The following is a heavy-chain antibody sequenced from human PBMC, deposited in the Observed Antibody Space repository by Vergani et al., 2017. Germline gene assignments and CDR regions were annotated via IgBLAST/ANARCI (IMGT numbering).Heavy chain of an antibody. CDR2: MNPISGNT. CDR1: GYTFTSDD. J-gene: IGHJ6*03. D-gene: IGHD4/OR15-4a*01. Sequence: QVQLVQSGAEVKKPGASVKVSCTASGYTFTSDDINWVRQATGQGLEWMGWMNPISGNTGYAQNLQGRLTITRDTSVNTAYMELSSLTSEDMAVYYCARSTDYPDDYVSSDYFRRTLDVWGKGTTVTVS. CDR3: ARSTDYPDDYVSSDYFRRTLDV. V-gene: IGHV1-8*03.